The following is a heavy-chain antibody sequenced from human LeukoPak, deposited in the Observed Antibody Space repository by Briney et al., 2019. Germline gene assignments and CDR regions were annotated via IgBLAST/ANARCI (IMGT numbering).Heavy chain of an antibody. V-gene: IGHV4-59*08. CDR2: IYYSGST. Sequence: SETLSLTCTISGSSISSYYWSWIRQPPGKGLEWIRHIYYSGSTNYNPSLKSRVTISADTSKNQFSLKLSSVTAADTAVYYCARVRYDSSGYYYVDYWGQGTLVTVSS. J-gene: IGHJ4*02. CDR3: ARVRYDSSGYYYVDY. CDR1: GSSISSYY. D-gene: IGHD3-22*01.